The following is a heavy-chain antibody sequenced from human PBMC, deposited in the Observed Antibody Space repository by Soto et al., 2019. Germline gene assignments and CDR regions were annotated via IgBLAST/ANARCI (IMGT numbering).Heavy chain of an antibody. V-gene: IGHV1-69*06. CDR2: IIPIFGTA. D-gene: IGHD3-22*01. CDR3: ARDIPYYYDSSGHLGAFDI. CDR1: GGTFSSYA. J-gene: IGHJ3*02. Sequence: ASGKVSFKASGGTFSSYAISWLRQAPGQGLEWMGGIIPIFGTANYAQKFQGRVTITADKSTSTAYMELSSLRSEDTAVYYCARDIPYYYDSSGHLGAFDIWGQGTMVTVSS.